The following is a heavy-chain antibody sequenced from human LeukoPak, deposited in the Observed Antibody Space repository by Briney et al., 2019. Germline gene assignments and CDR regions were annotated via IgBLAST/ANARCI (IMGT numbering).Heavy chain of an antibody. D-gene: IGHD2-21*01. Sequence: SETLSLTCTVSGGSISSYYWSWIRQPPGKGLEWIGYIYYSGSTNYNPSLKSRDTISVDTSKNQFSLKLSSVTAADTAVYYCARSGGGDYGMDVWGQGTTVTVSS. CDR2: IYYSGST. V-gene: IGHV4-59*01. J-gene: IGHJ6*02. CDR1: GGSISSYY. CDR3: ARSGGGDYGMDV.